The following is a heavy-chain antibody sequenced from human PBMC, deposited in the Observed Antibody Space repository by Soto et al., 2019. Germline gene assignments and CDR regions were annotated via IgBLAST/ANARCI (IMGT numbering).Heavy chain of an antibody. CDR1: DGSMNSDSSY. CDR2: INHSGST. D-gene: IGHD3-22*01. Sequence: SETLSLTCRVSDGSMNSDSSYWGWIRQPPGKGLEWIGVINHSGSTYHNLSLKGRVTMSVDASRNQFSPKLTSMTAADTAVYYCARLGGYVSVGYYYLWDSWGQGTLVTVSS. CDR3: ARLGGYVSVGYYYLWDS. V-gene: IGHV4-39*01. J-gene: IGHJ4*02.